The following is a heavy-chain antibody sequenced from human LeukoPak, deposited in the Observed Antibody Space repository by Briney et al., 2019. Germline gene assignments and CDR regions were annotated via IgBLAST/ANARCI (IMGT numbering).Heavy chain of an antibody. V-gene: IGHV1-2*02. CDR3: ARDRTVYYDILTGSLAYYYYGMDV. CDR2: INPNSGGT. Sequence: ASVKVSCKASGYTFTGYYMHWVRQAPGQGLEWMGWINPNSGGTNYAQKFQGRVTMTRDTSISTAYMELSRLRSDDTAVYYCARDRTVYYDILTGSLAYYYYGMDVWGQGTTVTVSS. J-gene: IGHJ6*02. D-gene: IGHD3-9*01. CDR1: GYTFTGYY.